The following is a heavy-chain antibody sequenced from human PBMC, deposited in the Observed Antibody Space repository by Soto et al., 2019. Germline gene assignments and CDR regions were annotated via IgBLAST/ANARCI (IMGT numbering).Heavy chain of an antibody. J-gene: IGHJ4*02. D-gene: IGHD4-4*01. Sequence: SETLSLTCTVSGGSISSYYWSWIRQPPGKGLEWIGYIYYSGSTNYNPSLKSRVTISVDTSKNQFSLKLSSVTAADTAVYYCARATNSPTTVTEPPHVPFGYWGQGTLVTVSS. CDR1: GGSISSYY. V-gene: IGHV4-59*01. CDR3: ARATNSPTTVTEPPHVPFGY. CDR2: IYYSGST.